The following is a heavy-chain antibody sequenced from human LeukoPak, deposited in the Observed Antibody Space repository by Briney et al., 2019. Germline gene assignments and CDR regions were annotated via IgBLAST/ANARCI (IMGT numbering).Heavy chain of an antibody. CDR1: GCTFTSYG. V-gene: IGHV1-18*01. J-gene: IGHJ4*02. D-gene: IGHD5-12*01. Sequence: ASVKVSCKASGCTFTSYGISWVRQAPGQGLEWMGWISAYNGNTNYAQKLQGRVTMTTDTSTSTAYMELRSLRSDDTAVYYCAILGRGYSGYDSPYYFDYWGQGTLVTVSS. CDR3: AILGRGYSGYDSPYYFDY. CDR2: ISAYNGNT.